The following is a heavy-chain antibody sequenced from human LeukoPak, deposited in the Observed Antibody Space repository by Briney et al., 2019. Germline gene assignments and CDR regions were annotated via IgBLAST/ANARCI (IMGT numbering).Heavy chain of an antibody. D-gene: IGHD2-2*01. CDR2: INSDGSST. CDR1: GFTFNSYG. CDR3: ARRECSSTSCYAMVDY. V-gene: IGHV3-74*01. J-gene: IGHJ4*02. Sequence: GGSLRLSCVGSGFTFNSYGMHWVRQAPGKGLVWVSRINSDGSSTSYADSVKGRFTISRDNAKNTLYLQMNSLRAEDTAVYYCARRECSSTSCYAMVDYWGQGTLVTVSS.